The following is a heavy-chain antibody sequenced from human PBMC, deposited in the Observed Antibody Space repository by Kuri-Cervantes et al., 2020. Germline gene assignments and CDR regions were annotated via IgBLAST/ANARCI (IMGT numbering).Heavy chain of an antibody. CDR3: AREGGSGSYYEGFDY. V-gene: IGHV3-21*03. Sequence: GESLKISCAASGFSFSSYSMNWVRQAPGKGLVWVSSISSSSSYIYYADSVKGRFTISRDNAKNSLYLQMNNLEAGDTAFYYCAREGGSGSYYEGFDYWGQGTLVTVSS. J-gene: IGHJ4*02. CDR2: ISSSSSYI. CDR1: GFSFSSYS. D-gene: IGHD1-26*01.